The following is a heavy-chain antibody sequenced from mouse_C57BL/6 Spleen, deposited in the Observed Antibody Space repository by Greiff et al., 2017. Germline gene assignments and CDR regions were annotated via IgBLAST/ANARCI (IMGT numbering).Heavy chain of an antibody. Sequence: EVMLVESGGGLVKPGGSLKLSCAASGFTFSDYGMHWVRQAPEKGLEWVAYISSGSSTIYYADTVKGRITISRDNAKNTLFLQMTSLRSEDTAMYYCARPSLLGYFEVWGTGTTVTVSS. J-gene: IGHJ1*03. V-gene: IGHV5-17*01. CDR3: ARPSLLGYFEV. D-gene: IGHD1-1*01. CDR2: ISSGSSTI. CDR1: GFTFSDYG.